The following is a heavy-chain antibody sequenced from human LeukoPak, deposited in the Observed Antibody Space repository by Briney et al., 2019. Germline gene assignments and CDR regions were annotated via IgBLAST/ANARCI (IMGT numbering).Heavy chain of an antibody. J-gene: IGHJ4*02. V-gene: IGHV4-39*01. CDR3: MRHEEEDGYNAKPFDF. D-gene: IGHD5-24*01. CDR1: GGSIRNSNHY. Sequence: SQTLSLTCTVPGGSIRNSNHYWGWVRQSPGKGLEWLGTIYYSGKTYYSPSLKSRVTISVGTSKNQFSLRLSSVTAADTAVYFCMRHEEEDGYNAKPFDFWGQGTLVTVSS. CDR2: IYYSGKT.